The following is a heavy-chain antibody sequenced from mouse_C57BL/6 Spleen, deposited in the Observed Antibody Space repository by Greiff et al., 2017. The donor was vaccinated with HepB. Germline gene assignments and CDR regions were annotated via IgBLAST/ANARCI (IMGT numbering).Heavy chain of an antibody. CDR2: IYPGDGDT. J-gene: IGHJ4*01. D-gene: IGHD2-5*01. Sequence: QVQLQQSGPELVKPGASVKISCKASGYAFSSSWMNWVKQRPGKGLEWIGRIYPGDGDTNYNGKFKGKATLTADKSSSTAYMQLSSLTSEDSAVYFCARRTYYSNYRRAMDYWGQGTSVTVSS. V-gene: IGHV1-82*01. CDR3: ARRTYYSNYRRAMDY. CDR1: GYAFSSSW.